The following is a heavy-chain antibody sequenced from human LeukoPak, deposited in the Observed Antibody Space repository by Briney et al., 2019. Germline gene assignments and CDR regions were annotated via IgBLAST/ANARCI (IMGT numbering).Heavy chain of an antibody. CDR2: IKSDERSA. J-gene: IGHJ4*02. Sequence: PGGSLRLSCEVSGFTITNHWMYWVRQAPGRGLVWVSRIKSDERSAAYADSVKGRFTNSRDNAKNTLYLQMNSLRAEDTAVYYCATVFKGSSLQDYWGQGTLVTVSS. D-gene: IGHD1-26*01. CDR1: GFTITNHW. CDR3: ATVFKGSSLQDY. V-gene: IGHV3-74*03.